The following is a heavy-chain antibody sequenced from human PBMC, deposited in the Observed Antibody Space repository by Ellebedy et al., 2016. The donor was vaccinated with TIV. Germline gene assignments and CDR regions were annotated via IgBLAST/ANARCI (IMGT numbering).Heavy chain of an antibody. V-gene: IGHV1-46*01. D-gene: IGHD4-17*01. Sequence: KFQGRVTITRDTSTSTVYMELSSLRSEDTAVYYCARGGTTVTTYGMDVWGQGTTVTVSS. J-gene: IGHJ6*02. CDR3: ARGGTTVTTYGMDV.